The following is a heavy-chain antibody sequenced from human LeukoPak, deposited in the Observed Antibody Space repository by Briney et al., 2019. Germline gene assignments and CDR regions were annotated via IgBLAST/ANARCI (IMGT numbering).Heavy chain of an antibody. Sequence: GSVKVSCKASGYTFTGYYMHWVRQAPGQGLEWMGRINPNSGGTNYAQKFQGRVTMTRDTSISTAYMELSRLRSDDTAVYYCARQTGVIKAAAGTHWFDPWGQGTLVTVSS. CDR3: ARQTGVIKAAAGTHWFDP. J-gene: IGHJ5*02. CDR2: INPNSGGT. V-gene: IGHV1-2*06. D-gene: IGHD6-13*01. CDR1: GYTFTGYY.